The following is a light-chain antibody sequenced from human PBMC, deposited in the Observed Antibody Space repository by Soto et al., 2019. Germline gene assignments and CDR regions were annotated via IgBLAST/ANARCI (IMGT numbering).Light chain of an antibody. CDR1: QDISSY. Sequence: DIQMTQSPSSLSASVGDRVTITCQASQDISSYLNWYQQKPGKAPKLLIYDASNLETGVPSRFSGSGSGTDFTFTISSLQPEDIATYYCQQYDNLPPLTFGGGTKVAIK. CDR2: DAS. CDR3: QQYDNLPPLT. V-gene: IGKV1-33*01. J-gene: IGKJ4*01.